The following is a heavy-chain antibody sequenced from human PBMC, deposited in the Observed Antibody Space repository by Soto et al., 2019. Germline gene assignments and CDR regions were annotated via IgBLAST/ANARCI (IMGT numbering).Heavy chain of an antibody. V-gene: IGHV2-5*02. Sequence: QITLKESGPTLVKPTQTLTLTCSFSGFSLSTSGVGVAWIRQSPGKPLEWLALIYWDDDKKYSPSLKNRLTITKDTSKIQVVLTMTNMDPVDTGTSHSAHDSSGYYGMDVWGQGTTVTVSS. CDR3: AHDSSGYYGMDV. J-gene: IGHJ6*02. D-gene: IGHD6-6*01. CDR1: GFSLSTSGVG. CDR2: IYWDDDK.